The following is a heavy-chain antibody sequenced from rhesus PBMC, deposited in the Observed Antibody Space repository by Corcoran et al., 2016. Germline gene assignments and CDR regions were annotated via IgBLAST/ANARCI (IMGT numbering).Heavy chain of an antibody. D-gene: IGHD6-31*01. J-gene: IGHJ4*01. V-gene: IGHV4-76*01. CDR3: ARDRAAAGRFDY. Sequence: QVQLQESGPGVVKPSETLSLTCAVSGGSISGGYDWSWIRQPPGKGLALIGYIYGSRGSHNYNPSLKKLVTILKDAAKNEFALKLSSVTAADTAVYDCARDRAAAGRFDYWGQGVLVTVSS. CDR2: IYGSRGSH. CDR1: GGSISGGYD.